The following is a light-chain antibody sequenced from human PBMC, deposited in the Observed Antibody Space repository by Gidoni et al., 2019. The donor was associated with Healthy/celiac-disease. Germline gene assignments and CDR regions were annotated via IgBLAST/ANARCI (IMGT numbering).Light chain of an antibody. CDR3: QQYNIWPPLT. J-gene: IGKJ4*01. CDR2: GAS. CDR1: QSVSSN. V-gene: IGKV3-15*01. Sequence: EIVMTQSPATLAVSTGERATLSCRASQSVSSNLAWYQQKPGQAPRLLIYGASTRATCIPARFSVSGSGTEFTLTICSLQSEDFSVYYCQQYNIWPPLTFGGGTKVEIK.